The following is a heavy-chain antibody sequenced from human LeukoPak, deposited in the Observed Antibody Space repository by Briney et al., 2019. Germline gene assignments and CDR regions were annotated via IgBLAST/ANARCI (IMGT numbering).Heavy chain of an antibody. J-gene: IGHJ3*02. CDR2: IYYSGST. D-gene: IGHD3-22*01. CDR3: ARGGYYYDSSGYWGAFDI. CDR1: GGSISSYY. V-gene: IGHV4-59*01. Sequence: SETLSLTCNVSGGSISSYYWSWIRQPPGKGLEWIGYIYYSGSTNYNPSLKSRVTISVDTSKNQFSLKLSSVTAADTAVYYCARGGYYYDSSGYWGAFDIWGQGTMVTVSS.